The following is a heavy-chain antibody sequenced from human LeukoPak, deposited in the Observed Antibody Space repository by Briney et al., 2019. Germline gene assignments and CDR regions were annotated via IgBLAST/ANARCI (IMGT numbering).Heavy chain of an antibody. CDR2: IDGSGDTI. Sequence: GESLRLSCTASGFPFSDYRMNWVRQAPGKGLEWVSYIDGSGDTIYYADSVKGRFTISRDNAKNSLDLQMNSLRDADTAVYYCSRRFNCWAQGPLVTVSS. CDR3: SRRFNC. J-gene: IGHJ4*02. CDR1: GFPFSDYR. V-gene: IGHV3-48*02.